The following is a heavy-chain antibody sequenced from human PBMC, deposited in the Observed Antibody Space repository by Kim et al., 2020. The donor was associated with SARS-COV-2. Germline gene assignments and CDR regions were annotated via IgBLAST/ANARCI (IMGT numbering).Heavy chain of an antibody. V-gene: IGHV3-23*03. CDR1: GFTFSSYA. CDR3: AKFNYYYGMDV. J-gene: IGHJ6*02. CDR2: IYSGGSST. Sequence: GSLRLSCAASGFTFSSYAMSWVRQAPGKGLEWVSVIYSGGSSTYYADSVKGRFTISRDNSKNTLYLQMNSLRAEDTAVYYCAKFNYYYGMDVWGQGTTVTVSS.